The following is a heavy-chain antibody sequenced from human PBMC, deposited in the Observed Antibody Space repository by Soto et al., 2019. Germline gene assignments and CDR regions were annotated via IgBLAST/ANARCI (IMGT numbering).Heavy chain of an antibody. CDR1: GYTFTGYY. CDR3: ARDGVVVPDASHYYYGMDV. Sequence: GXSLKVSCKASGYTFTGYYMHWVRQAPGQGLEWMGWINPNSGGTNYAQKFQGRVTMTRDTSISTAYMELSRLRSDDTAVYYCARDGVVVPDASHYYYGMDVWGQGTTVTASS. V-gene: IGHV1-2*02. D-gene: IGHD2-2*01. J-gene: IGHJ6*02. CDR2: INPNSGGT.